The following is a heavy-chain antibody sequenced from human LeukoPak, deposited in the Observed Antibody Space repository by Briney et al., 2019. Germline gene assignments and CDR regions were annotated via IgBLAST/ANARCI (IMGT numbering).Heavy chain of an antibody. D-gene: IGHD1-26*01. CDR2: IESKTDGGTT. CDR3: TMDDVGLAPDY. J-gene: IGHJ4*02. V-gene: IGHV3-15*04. Sequence: PGGSLRLSCAACGFTFTDAWMSWVRQAPGKGLEWVGRIESKTDGGTTYYAAPVKGRFTISRDDSKNTLYLQMNSLKTEDTAVYFCTMDDVGLAPDYWGQGTLVTVSS. CDR1: GFTFTDAW.